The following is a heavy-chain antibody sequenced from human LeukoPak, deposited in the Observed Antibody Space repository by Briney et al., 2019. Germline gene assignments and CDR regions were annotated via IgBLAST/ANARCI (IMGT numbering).Heavy chain of an antibody. J-gene: IGHJ4*02. Sequence: SQTLSLTCAVSGGSISSGGYSWSWIRQPPGKGLEWIGYIDHSGSTHYNPSLKSRVTMSVDTSKNQVSLKLIAVTAADSAVYYCARENWNYGEDFWGQGALVTVSS. CDR2: IDHSGST. CDR1: GGSISSGGYS. CDR3: ARENWNYGEDF. V-gene: IGHV4-30-2*01. D-gene: IGHD1-7*01.